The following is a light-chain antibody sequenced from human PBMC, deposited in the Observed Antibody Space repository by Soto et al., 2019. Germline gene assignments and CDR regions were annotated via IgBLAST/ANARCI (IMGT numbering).Light chain of an antibody. Sequence: EIVLTQSPGTLSLSPGERATLSCRDSQSISSSYLAWYQQKPGQAPRFLIYGASSRATGIPDRFSGSGSGTDFTLTISRLEPEDFAVYYCLQYDSSPLTFGAGTKVEIK. V-gene: IGKV3-20*01. CDR2: GAS. CDR1: QSISSSY. J-gene: IGKJ4*01. CDR3: LQYDSSPLT.